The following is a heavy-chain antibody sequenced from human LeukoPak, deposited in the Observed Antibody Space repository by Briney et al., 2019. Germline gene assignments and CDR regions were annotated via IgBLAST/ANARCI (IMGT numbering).Heavy chain of an antibody. CDR1: GGSFSGYY. CDR3: ARSGGEDCHTTNCYAFDI. J-gene: IGHJ3*02. Sequence: PSETLSLTCAVYGGSFSGYYWSWIRQPPGKGLEWIGEINHSGSTNYNPSLKSRVTISVDTSKNQFSLKLSSVTAADTAVYYCARSGGEDCHTTNCYAFDIWGQGTLVTVSS. V-gene: IGHV4-34*01. CDR2: INHSGST. D-gene: IGHD2/OR15-2a*01.